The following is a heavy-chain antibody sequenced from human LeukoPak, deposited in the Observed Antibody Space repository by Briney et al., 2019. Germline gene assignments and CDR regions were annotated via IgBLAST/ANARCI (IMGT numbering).Heavy chain of an antibody. CDR1: GYTFTGYY. V-gene: IGHV1-2*02. Sequence: GASVKVSCKASGYTFTGYYMHWVRQAPGQGLEWMGWTNPNSGDTNYAQRFQGRVTMTRDTSISTAYMELSSLRSDDTAVYYCAREPADGWPYYYYYMDVWGKGTTVTISS. CDR3: AREPADGWPYYYYYMDV. J-gene: IGHJ6*03. D-gene: IGHD2-15*01. CDR2: TNPNSGDT.